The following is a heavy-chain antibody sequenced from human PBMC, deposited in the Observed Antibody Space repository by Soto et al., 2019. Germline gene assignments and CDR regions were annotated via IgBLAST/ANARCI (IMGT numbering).Heavy chain of an antibody. CDR2: IRSKANSYAT. D-gene: IGHD5-12*01. CDR3: TRLASGSGYAWFDP. V-gene: IGHV3-73*01. CDR1: GFTFSGSA. J-gene: IGHJ5*02. Sequence: PGGSLRLSCAASGFTFSGSAMHWVRQASGKGLEWVGRIRSKANSYATAYAALVKGRFTISRDDSKNTAYLQMNSLKTEDTAVYYCTRLASGSGYAWFDPWGQGTLVTVSS.